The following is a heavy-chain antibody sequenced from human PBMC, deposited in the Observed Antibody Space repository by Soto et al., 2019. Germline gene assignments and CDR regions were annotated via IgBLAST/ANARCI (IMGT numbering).Heavy chain of an antibody. CDR1: GGSISSGGYY. CDR3: ARSQMATTGPYFDF. CDR2: IHDSGSS. Sequence: LTCTVSGGSISSGGYYWTWIRLHPVRGLEWIGYIHDSGSSFYLPSLKSRVTILLETSKNQFSLNLRSVTAADTAVYYCARSQMATTGPYFDFWGHGTLVTVSS. J-gene: IGHJ4*01. D-gene: IGHD1-1*01. V-gene: IGHV4-31*03.